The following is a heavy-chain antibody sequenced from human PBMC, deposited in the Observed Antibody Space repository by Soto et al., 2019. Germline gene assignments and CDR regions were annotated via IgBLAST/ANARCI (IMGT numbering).Heavy chain of an antibody. J-gene: IGHJ4*02. Sequence: GSLRLSCAASGFTFSRFALTWVRQAPGKGLEWVSSISAESTHIYYADSVKGRFTISRDNAENSLYLHMNTLRADDTAVYYCARVASVISLDSWGQGTRVTVSS. V-gene: IGHV3-21*01. CDR3: ARVASVISLDS. CDR1: GFTFSRFA. CDR2: ISAESTHI. D-gene: IGHD2-21*01.